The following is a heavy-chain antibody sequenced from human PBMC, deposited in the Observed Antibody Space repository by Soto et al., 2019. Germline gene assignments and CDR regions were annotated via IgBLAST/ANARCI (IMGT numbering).Heavy chain of an antibody. D-gene: IGHD6-19*01. Sequence: EVQLVESGGGLVQPGRSLRISCAASGFTFDDYAMHWVRQAPGKGLEWVSGISWNSGSIGYADSVKGRFTISRDNAKNSLYLQMNSLRAEDTALYYFAKDKGSCWYRGWFDPWGQGTLVTVSS. J-gene: IGHJ5*02. CDR1: GFTFDDYA. CDR3: AKDKGSCWYRGWFDP. CDR2: ISWNSGSI. V-gene: IGHV3-9*01.